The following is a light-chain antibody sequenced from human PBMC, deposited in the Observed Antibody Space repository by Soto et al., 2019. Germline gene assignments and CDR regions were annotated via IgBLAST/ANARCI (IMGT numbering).Light chain of an antibody. Sequence: DIQMTQSPSSLSASVGDRVTITCQASQDITNYLNWYQHKPGKAPKLLIYDASNLETGVPSRFSGSGSGTDFTFTITSLQPEDIATYYCQQLDSYPLTFGGGTKVDIK. J-gene: IGKJ4*01. CDR2: DAS. CDR1: QDITNY. CDR3: QQLDSYPLT. V-gene: IGKV1-33*01.